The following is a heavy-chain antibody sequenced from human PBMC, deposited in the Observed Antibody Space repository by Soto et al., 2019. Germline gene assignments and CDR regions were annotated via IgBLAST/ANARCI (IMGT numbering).Heavy chain of an antibody. V-gene: IGHV3-74*01. J-gene: IGHJ3*02. D-gene: IGHD3-3*01. CDR3: AREYYDFWSATASDAFDI. CDR2: INSDGSST. CDR1: GFTFSNYW. Sequence: GGSLRLSCAASGFTFSNYWMHWVRQAPGKGLVWVSRINSDGSSTTYADSVKGRFTISRDNAKNTLYLQINSLRAEDTAVCYCAREYYDFWSATASDAFDIWGQGTMVTVSS.